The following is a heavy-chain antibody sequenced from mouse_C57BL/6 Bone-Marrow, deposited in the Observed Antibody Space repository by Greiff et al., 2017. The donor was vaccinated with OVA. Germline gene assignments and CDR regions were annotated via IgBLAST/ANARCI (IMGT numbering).Heavy chain of an antibody. CDR1: GYTFTSYW. J-gene: IGHJ1*03. V-gene: IGHV1-55*01. CDR2: IYPRSGNT. CDR3: ARGYYGSSYWYFDV. D-gene: IGHD1-1*01. Sequence: QVQLQQPGAELVKPGASVKMSCKASGYTFTSYWITWVKQRPGQGLEWIGDIYPRSGNTYYNEKFKGKATLTADKSSSTAYMELRSLTSEDSAVYFCARGYYGSSYWYFDVWGTGTTVTVSS.